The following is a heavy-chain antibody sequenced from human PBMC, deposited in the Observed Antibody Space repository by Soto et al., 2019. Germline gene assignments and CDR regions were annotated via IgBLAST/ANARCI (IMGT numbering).Heavy chain of an antibody. J-gene: IGHJ6*01. CDR3: SRRRGGGSDCYCNDGMGG. CDR1: GYSFSRYW. V-gene: IGHV5-51*01. CDR2: IYPGDSEI. D-gene: IGHD2-21*02. Sequence: RGESLKISCKGSGYSFSRYWIGWVRQMPGKGLEWMGIIYPGDSEIRYSPSFQGQVPISAATSISTAYMQWSSLKASDTAIYYCSRRRGGGSDCYCNDGMGGWRQGTRVIVAS.